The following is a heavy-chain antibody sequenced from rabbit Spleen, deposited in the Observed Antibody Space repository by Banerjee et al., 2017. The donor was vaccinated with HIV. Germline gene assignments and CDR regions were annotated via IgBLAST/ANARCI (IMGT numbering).Heavy chain of an antibody. CDR3: ARDIGTSFSSYGMDL. J-gene: IGHJ6*01. Sequence: QSLEESGGDLVKPGASLTLTCTASGFSFSGSHYMCWVRQAPGKGLEWIACIDTGSSGFTYFASWAKGRFTISKTSSTTVTLQMTSLTAADTATYFCARDIGTSFSSYGMDLWGPGTLVTVS. CDR1: GFSFSGSHY. V-gene: IGHV1S40*01. D-gene: IGHD8-1*01. CDR2: IDTGSSGFT.